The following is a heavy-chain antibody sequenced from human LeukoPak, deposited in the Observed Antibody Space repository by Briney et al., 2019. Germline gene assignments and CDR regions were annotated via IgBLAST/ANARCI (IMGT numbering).Heavy chain of an antibody. V-gene: IGHV3-53*01. CDR1: GFTVSNNF. CDR2: IYSGGST. D-gene: IGHD6-13*01. Sequence: GGSLRLSCAASGFTVSNNFMNWVRQAPGEGLEWVLLIYSGGSTYYADSVKGRFTISRDNAKNTLYLQMNSLRAEDTAMYYCARVYTSTWYLGYLHMDVWGKGTTVTVSS. J-gene: IGHJ6*03. CDR3: ARVYTSTWYLGYLHMDV.